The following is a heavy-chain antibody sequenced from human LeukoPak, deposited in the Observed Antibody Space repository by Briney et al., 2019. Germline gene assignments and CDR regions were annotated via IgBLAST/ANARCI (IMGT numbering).Heavy chain of an antibody. Sequence: AGGSLRLSCAASGFTFSSYSMNWVRKAPGKGLEWVSSISSSSSYIYYADSVKGRFTISRDNAKNSLYLQMNSLRAEDTAVYYCARVAVAGSFDYWGQGTLVTVSS. D-gene: IGHD6-19*01. J-gene: IGHJ4*02. CDR2: ISSSSSYI. CDR3: ARVAVAGSFDY. V-gene: IGHV3-21*01. CDR1: GFTFSSYS.